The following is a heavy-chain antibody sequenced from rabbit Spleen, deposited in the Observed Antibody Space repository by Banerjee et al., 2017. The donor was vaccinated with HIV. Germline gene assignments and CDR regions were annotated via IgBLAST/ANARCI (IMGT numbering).Heavy chain of an antibody. CDR1: GIDFSSYYY. CDR2: IETGSGGT. D-gene: IGHD1-1*01. J-gene: IGHJ4*01. CDR3: ARESAYNGGSAYGL. V-gene: IGHV1S40*01. Sequence: QSLEESGGDLVKPGASLTLTCKASGIDFSSYYYMCWVRQAPGKGLEWIGCIETGSGGTYYASWAKGRFTISKTSSTTVTLQMTSLTAADTATYFCARESAYNGGSAYGLWGPGTLVTVS.